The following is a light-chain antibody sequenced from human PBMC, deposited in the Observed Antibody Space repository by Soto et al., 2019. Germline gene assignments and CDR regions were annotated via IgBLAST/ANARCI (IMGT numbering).Light chain of an antibody. CDR3: QQSNVWPPIN. V-gene: IGKV3-15*01. Sequence: EIVMTQSPATLSFSPGERATLSCRASRGIKSNLAWYQQRPGQAPRLLIYDAATRATGVPDRFGGSRSGTEFTLTINNLEPEDFAVYYCQQSNVWPPINFGQGTRLEIK. CDR1: RGIKSN. J-gene: IGKJ5*01. CDR2: DAA.